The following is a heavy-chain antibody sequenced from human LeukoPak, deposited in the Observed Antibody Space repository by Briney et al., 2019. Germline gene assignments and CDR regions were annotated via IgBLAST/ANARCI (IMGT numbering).Heavy chain of an antibody. CDR2: INYDGGST. Sequence: GGSLRLSCSASGFTFSTYAMHWVRQAPGKGLEYVSDINYDGGSTYYADSVKGRFTISRDNSKNTLYLQMSSLRSEDTAVYFCVKDRGGIQRDFDYWGQGTLVTASS. J-gene: IGHJ4*02. D-gene: IGHD5-18*01. V-gene: IGHV3-64D*06. CDR3: VKDRGGIQRDFDY. CDR1: GFTFSTYA.